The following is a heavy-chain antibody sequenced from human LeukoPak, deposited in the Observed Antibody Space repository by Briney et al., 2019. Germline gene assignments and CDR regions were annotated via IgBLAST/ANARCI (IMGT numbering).Heavy chain of an antibody. CDR2: IYYSGST. CDR3: ARDSSGYSLPFDY. Sequence: SETLSLTCIVSGGSISSYYWSWIRQPAGKGLEWIGYIYYSGSTYYNPSLKSRVTISVDTSKNQFSLKLSSVTAADTAVYYCARDSSGYSLPFDYWGQGTLVTVSS. V-gene: IGHV4-59*06. D-gene: IGHD3-22*01. J-gene: IGHJ4*02. CDR1: GGSISSYY.